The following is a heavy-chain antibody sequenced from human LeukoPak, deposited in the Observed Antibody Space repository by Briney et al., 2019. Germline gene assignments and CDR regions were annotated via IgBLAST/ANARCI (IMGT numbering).Heavy chain of an antibody. V-gene: IGHV3-33*01. CDR3: ARDGRGYCSTTSCYLGYGMEV. CDR1: GFTFSSYG. Sequence: GGSLRLSCAASGFTFSSYGMHWVRQAPGKGQEWVAVIWYDGSNKYYADSVKGRFTISRDNSKDTLYLQMNSLRAEDTAVYYCARDGRGYCSTTSCYLGYGMEVWGQGTTVTVSS. CDR2: IWYDGSNK. J-gene: IGHJ6*02. D-gene: IGHD2-2*01.